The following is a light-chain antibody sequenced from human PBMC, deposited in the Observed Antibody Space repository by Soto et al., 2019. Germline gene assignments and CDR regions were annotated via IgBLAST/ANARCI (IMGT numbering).Light chain of an antibody. J-gene: IGKJ2*01. CDR3: QQSYRTPYT. V-gene: IGKV1-39*01. CDR2: DAS. CDR1: QGISTY. Sequence: DIQMTQSPSSLSASVGDRVTITCRASQGISTYLVWYQQRQGRAPKLLIYDASSLLSGVPSRFSGSGSGTDFTLTISRLQPADFATHYCQQSYRTPYTFGQGTKLETK.